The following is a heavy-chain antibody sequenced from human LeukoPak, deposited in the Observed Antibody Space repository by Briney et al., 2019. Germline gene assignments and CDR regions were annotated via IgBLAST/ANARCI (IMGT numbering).Heavy chain of an antibody. CDR2: ISTSGDNT. CDR3: ARKVYHRFDY. CDR1: GFTFSSYA. J-gene: IGHJ4*02. D-gene: IGHD2-2*01. V-gene: IGHV3-23*01. Sequence: GGSLRLSCAASGFTFSSYAMSWVRQAPGKGLEWVSGISTSGDNTYYADSVRGRFTISRDNSKNTLYLQMNSLRADDTAVYYCARKVYHRFDYWGQGTLVTVSS.